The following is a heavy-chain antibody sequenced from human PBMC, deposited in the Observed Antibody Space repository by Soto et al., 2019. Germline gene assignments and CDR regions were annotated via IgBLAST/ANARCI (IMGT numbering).Heavy chain of an antibody. Sequence: QQQMQESGPGLVKPSETLSLTCSVSGGSISTGAYYWAWIRQPPGKALEWIGNIYYIGTTYYNPSLQSRVTIYVDTSKNQFSLKLTSVTAADTAVYYCARKGTGATGVFDYWGQGTLVTVSS. CDR1: GGSISTGAYY. CDR3: ARKGTGATGVFDY. V-gene: IGHV4-39*01. D-gene: IGHD7-27*01. J-gene: IGHJ4*02. CDR2: IYYIGTT.